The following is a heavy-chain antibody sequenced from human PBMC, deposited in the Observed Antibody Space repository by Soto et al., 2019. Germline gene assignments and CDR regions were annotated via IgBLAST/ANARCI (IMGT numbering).Heavy chain of an antibody. D-gene: IGHD3-10*01. Sequence: QITLKESGPTLVKPTQTLTLTCTFSGFSLSTSGVGVGWIRQPPGKALEWLALIYWDDDKRYSPSLKSRLTITKDTSKNQVVLTMTNMDPVDTATYYCARYDGSGSYFDYWGQGTLVTVSS. CDR1: GFSLSTSGVG. CDR3: ARYDGSGSYFDY. CDR2: IYWDDDK. J-gene: IGHJ4*02. V-gene: IGHV2-5*02.